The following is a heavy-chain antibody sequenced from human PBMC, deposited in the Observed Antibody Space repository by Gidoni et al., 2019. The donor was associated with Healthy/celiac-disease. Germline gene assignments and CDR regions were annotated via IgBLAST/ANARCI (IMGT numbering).Heavy chain of an antibody. CDR1: CCSLSSYY. D-gene: IGHD2-2*01. V-gene: IGHV4-4*07. CDR3: ARSGGYCSSTSCNAFDY. CDR2: IYTSGST. Sequence: QVHLHESGPGLVKPSDPLSLPCTLSCCSLSSYYWSWILQPAGKGLEWIGRIYTSGSTNYNPSLKSRVTMSVDTSKNQFSLKLSSVTAADTAVYYCARSGGYCSSTSCNAFDYWGQGTLVTVSS. J-gene: IGHJ4*02.